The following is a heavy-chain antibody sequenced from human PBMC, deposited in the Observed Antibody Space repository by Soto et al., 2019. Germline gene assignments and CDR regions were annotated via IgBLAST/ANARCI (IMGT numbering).Heavy chain of an antibody. J-gene: IGHJ3*02. CDR2: ISGSGGST. CDR3: AKVDDFWSARPDAFDI. Sequence: VQLLESGGGLVQPGGSLRLSCAASGFTFSSYAMSWVRQAPGKGLEWVSAISGSGGSTYYADSVKGRFTISRDNSKNTLYLQMNSLRAEDTAVYYCAKVDDFWSARPDAFDIWGQGTMVTVSS. CDR1: GFTFSSYA. D-gene: IGHD3-3*01. V-gene: IGHV3-23*01.